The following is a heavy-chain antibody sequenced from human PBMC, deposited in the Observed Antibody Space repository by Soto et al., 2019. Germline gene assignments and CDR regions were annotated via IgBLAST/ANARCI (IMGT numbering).Heavy chain of an antibody. V-gene: IGHV1-46*01. Sequence: GASVKVSCKASGYTFTSYYMHWVRQAPGQGLEWMGIINPSGGSTSYAQKFQGRVTMTRDTSTSTVYMELSSLRSEDTAVYYCARELVSGLRAAAGFDYWGQGTLVTVSS. J-gene: IGHJ4*02. D-gene: IGHD6-13*01. CDR1: GYTFTSYY. CDR2: INPSGGST. CDR3: ARELVSGLRAAAGFDY.